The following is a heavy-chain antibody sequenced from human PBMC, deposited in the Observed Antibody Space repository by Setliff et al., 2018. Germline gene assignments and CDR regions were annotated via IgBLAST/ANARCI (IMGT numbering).Heavy chain of an antibody. CDR3: ARREERSPTWFDP. Sequence: SETLSLTCTVSGGSISSGNYYWIWIRQPAGKALEWLGHIFARGSMNYNPSLRSRITISQDRSENQFSLTLSSVTAADTAVYYCARREERSPTWFDPWGQGTLVTVSS. CDR1: GGSISSGNYY. J-gene: IGHJ5*02. V-gene: IGHV4-61*09. CDR2: IFARGSM.